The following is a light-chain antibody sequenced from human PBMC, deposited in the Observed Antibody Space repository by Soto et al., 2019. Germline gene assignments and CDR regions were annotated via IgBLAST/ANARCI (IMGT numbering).Light chain of an antibody. V-gene: IGKV3-20*01. Sequence: ETVLTQSPGTLSLSPGERVTLSCMTSQSVSATYLAWYQQRPGQAPRLLIYGASHRATGIPDRFTGSTSGTDFTLTISSLEPEDFAVYYCQLYGGSPLYTFGQGTKLEIK. J-gene: IGKJ2*01. CDR1: QSVSATY. CDR3: QLYGGSPLYT. CDR2: GAS.